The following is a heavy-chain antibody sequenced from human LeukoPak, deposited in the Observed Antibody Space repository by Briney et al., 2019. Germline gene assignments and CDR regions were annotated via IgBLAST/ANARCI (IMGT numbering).Heavy chain of an antibody. CDR2: IYTSGST. J-gene: IGHJ4*02. V-gene: IGHV4-4*07. CDR1: GGSISSYY. Sequence: PSETLSLTCTVSGGSISSYYWSWIRQPAGKGLEWIGRIYTSGSTNYNPSLKSRVTISVDKSKNQFSLKLSSVTAADTAVYYCARSPYCSGGSCYSAYFDYWGQGTLVTVSS. CDR3: ARSPYCSGGSCYSAYFDY. D-gene: IGHD2-15*01.